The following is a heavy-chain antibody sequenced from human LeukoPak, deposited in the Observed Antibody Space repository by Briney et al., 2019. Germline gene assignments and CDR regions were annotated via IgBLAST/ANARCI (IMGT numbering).Heavy chain of an antibody. V-gene: IGHV4-39*01. Sequence: PSETLSLTCTVSGDSISSSTYYWDWIRQSPGKGLEWIVSIYHSGDTSYNPSLKNRVTIPVDTSKNQFSLRLTSVTATDTAIYYCARQSRVGSSGWRNEDTYYFDYWGQGTLVTVSS. CDR1: GDSISSSTYY. CDR2: IYHSGDT. D-gene: IGHD6-19*01. J-gene: IGHJ4*02. CDR3: ARQSRVGSSGWRNEDTYYFDY.